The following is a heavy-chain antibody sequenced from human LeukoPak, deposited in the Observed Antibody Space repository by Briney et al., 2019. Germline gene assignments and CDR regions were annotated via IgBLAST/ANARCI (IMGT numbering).Heavy chain of an antibody. V-gene: IGHV4-38-2*02. J-gene: IGHJ3*02. CDR3: ATRIAAAGSRGAFDI. CDR2: IYYSGST. CDR1: GYSISSGYY. D-gene: IGHD6-13*01. Sequence: SETLSLTCSVSGYSISSGYYWGWIRQPPGKGLEWIGSIYYSGSTYYNPSLKSRVTISVDTSKNQFSLKLSSVTAADTAVYYCATRIAAAGSRGAFDIWGQGTMVTVSS.